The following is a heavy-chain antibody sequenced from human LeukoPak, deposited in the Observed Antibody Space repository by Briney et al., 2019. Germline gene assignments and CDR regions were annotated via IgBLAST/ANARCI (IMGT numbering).Heavy chain of an antibody. J-gene: IGHJ4*02. CDR3: TTQPWQVDY. CDR2: IKTKIDGGTT. Sequence: GGSLRLSCGASGFTFSNAWMSWVRQAPGKGLEWVGRIKTKIDGGTTDYAAPVKGRFTISRDDSKNTLYLQMNSLKTEDTAVYYCTTQPWQVDYWGQGTLVTVSS. CDR1: GFTFSNAW. D-gene: IGHD6-19*01. V-gene: IGHV3-15*01.